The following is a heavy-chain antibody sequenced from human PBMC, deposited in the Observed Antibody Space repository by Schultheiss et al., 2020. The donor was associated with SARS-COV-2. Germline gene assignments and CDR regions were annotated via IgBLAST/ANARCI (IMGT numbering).Heavy chain of an antibody. V-gene: IGHV3-21*01. Sequence: GGSLRLSCAASGFTFSSYSMNWVRQAPGKGLEWVSSISSSSSYIYYADSVKGRFTISRDNAKNSLYLQMNSLRAEDTAVYYCARVPYSSGWYADLDYWGQGTLVTVAS. J-gene: IGHJ4*02. D-gene: IGHD6-19*01. CDR1: GFTFSSYS. CDR3: ARVPYSSGWYADLDY. CDR2: ISSSSSYI.